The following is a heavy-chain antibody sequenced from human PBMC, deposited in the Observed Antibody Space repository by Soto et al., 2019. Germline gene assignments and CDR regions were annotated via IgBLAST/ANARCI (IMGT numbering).Heavy chain of an antibody. J-gene: IGHJ4*02. CDR2: ISGSTGTT. CDR3: AKVIVLGASTLEY. Sequence: EQVLESGGGLVQPGGSLRLSCEASGFMFNHYAMAWVRQTPGMGLEWVSVISGSTGTTYYADSVKGRFTISRDNSKNTVYLQMNSLRVEPSALYSCAKVIVLGASTLEYWGPGTRVTVSS. V-gene: IGHV3-23*01. D-gene: IGHD6-6*01. CDR1: GFMFNHYA.